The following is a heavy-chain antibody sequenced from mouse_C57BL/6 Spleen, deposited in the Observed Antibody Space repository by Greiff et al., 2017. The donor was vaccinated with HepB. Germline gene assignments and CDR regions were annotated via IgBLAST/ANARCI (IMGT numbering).Heavy chain of an antibody. J-gene: IGHJ4*01. CDR2: LDPEAGDT. V-gene: IGHV14-1*01. D-gene: IGHD3-2*01. CDR1: GFNIEDYY. CDR3: TTDSSCDVDY. Sequence: EVKLQESGAVLVRSGASVKLSCTASGFNIEDYYMLWVKPRPEQGLEWTGRLDPEAGDTEYAPKLQGKATMTAVTSSNTACLQLSSLTSDDTAVYYCTTDSSCDVDYWGQGASVTVAS.